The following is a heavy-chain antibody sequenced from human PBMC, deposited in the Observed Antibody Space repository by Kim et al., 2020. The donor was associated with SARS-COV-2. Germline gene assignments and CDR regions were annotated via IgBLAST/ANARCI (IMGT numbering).Heavy chain of an antibody. V-gene: IGHV4-59*08. CDR3: ARAPSRYYYDSSGYFDY. CDR2: IYYSGST. CDR1: GDSISSYY. J-gene: IGHJ4*02. Sequence: SETLSLTCTVSGDSISSYYWSWIRQPPGKGLEWIGYIYYSGSTNYNPSLKSRVTISVDTSKNQFSLKLSSVTAADTAVYYCARAPSRYYYDSSGYFDYWGQGTLVTVSS. D-gene: IGHD3-22*01.